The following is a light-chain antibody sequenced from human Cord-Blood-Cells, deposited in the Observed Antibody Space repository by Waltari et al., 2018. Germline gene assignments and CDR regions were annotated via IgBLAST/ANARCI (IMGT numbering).Light chain of an antibody. CDR3: QAWDSSTVV. CDR2: QDS. Sequence: SYELTQPPSVSVSPGQPASIPCPGDKLGDKYACWYQQKPGQCPVLVIYQDSKRPSGIPELFSGSNAGNTATLHISGTQAMHEADYYCQAWDSSTVVFGGGTKLTVL. V-gene: IGLV3-1*01. J-gene: IGLJ2*01. CDR1: KLGDKY.